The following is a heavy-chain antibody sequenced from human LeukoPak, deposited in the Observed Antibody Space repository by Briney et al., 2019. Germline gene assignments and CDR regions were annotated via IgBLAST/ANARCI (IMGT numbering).Heavy chain of an antibody. D-gene: IGHD6-13*01. CDR3: AKSSYSSSWYVFYYDMDV. CDR2: ISYDGSNK. V-gene: IGHV3-30*18. Sequence: PGGSLRLSCAASGFTFSSYGMHWVRQAPGKGLEWVAVISYDGSNKYYADSVKGRFTISRDNSKNTLYLQMNSLRAEDTAVYYCAKSSYSSSWYVFYYDMDVWGKGTTVTVSS. J-gene: IGHJ6*04. CDR1: GFTFSSYG.